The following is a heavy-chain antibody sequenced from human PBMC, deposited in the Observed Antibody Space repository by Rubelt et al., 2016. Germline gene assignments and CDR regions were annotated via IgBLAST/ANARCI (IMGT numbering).Heavy chain of an antibody. Sequence: WISAYNGNTNYAQKLQGRVTMTTDTSTSTAYMELRSLRSDDTAVYYCARDQSNAVPAAKYYYYYYGMDLWGRGTLVTVSS. V-gene: IGHV1-18*01. D-gene: IGHD2-2*01. J-gene: IGHJ6*02. CDR2: ISAYNGNT. CDR3: ARDQSNAVPAAKYYYYYYGMDL.